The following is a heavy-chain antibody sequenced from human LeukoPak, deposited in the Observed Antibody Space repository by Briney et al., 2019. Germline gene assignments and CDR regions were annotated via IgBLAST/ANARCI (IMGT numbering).Heavy chain of an antibody. V-gene: IGHV3-30*02. D-gene: IGHD4-17*01. J-gene: IGHJ4*02. CDR1: GFTFSSYG. CDR2: IRYDGSNK. Sequence: GGSLRLSCAASGFTFSSYGMHWVRQAPGKGLEWVAFIRYDGSNKYYADSVKGRFTISRDNSKNTLYLQMNSLRAEDTAVYYCARRSYGDYGFGPFAHFDYWGQGTLVTVSS. CDR3: ARRSYGDYGFGPFAHFDY.